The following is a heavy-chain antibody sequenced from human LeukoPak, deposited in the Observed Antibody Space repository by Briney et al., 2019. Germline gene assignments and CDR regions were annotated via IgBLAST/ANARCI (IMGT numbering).Heavy chain of an antibody. Sequence: PGGSLRLSCAASGFTFSSYSMNWVRQAPGKGLEWVSSISSSSSYIYYADSVKGRFTISRDNAKNSLYLQMNSLRAEDTAVYYCARNDWNDEGFDYWGQGTLVTVSS. V-gene: IGHV3-21*01. CDR3: ARNDWNDEGFDY. J-gene: IGHJ4*02. CDR2: ISSSSSYI. D-gene: IGHD1-1*01. CDR1: GFTFSSYS.